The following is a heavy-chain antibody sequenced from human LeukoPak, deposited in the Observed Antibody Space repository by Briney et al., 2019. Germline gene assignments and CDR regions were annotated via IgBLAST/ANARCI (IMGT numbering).Heavy chain of an antibody. V-gene: IGHV4-39*01. CDR2: IYYSGST. Sequence: PSETLSLTCTVSGGSISSSSYYWGWIRQPPGKGLEWIGSIYYSGSTYYNPSLKSRVTISVDTSKNQFSLKLSSVTAADTAVYYCARRNPNGGSRGYFDYWGQGTLVTVSS. J-gene: IGHJ4*02. D-gene: IGHD3-16*01. CDR3: ARRNPNGGSRGYFDY. CDR1: GGSISSSSYY.